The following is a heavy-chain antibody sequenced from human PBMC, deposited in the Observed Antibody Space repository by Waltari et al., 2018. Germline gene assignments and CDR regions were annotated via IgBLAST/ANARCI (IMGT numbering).Heavy chain of an antibody. J-gene: IGHJ6*02. D-gene: IGHD3-16*02. Sequence: QVQLVESGGGVVQPGRSLRLSCAASGFTFRSYAMHWVRQAPGKGLEWVAVTSYDGSNKYYADSVKGRFTISRDNSKNTLYLQMNSLRAEDTAVYYCAREYLPHKSLHYYYGMDVWGQGTTVTVSS. CDR2: TSYDGSNK. CDR3: AREYLPHKSLHYYYGMDV. CDR1: GFTFRSYA. V-gene: IGHV3-30-3*01.